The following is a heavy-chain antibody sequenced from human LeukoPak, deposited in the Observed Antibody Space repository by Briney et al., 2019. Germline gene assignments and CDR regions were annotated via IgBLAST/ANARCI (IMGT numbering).Heavy chain of an antibody. CDR3: AIGGYSGYDLRPH. CDR2: IWYDGSNK. J-gene: IGHJ4*02. V-gene: IGHV3-33*01. Sequence: GGSLRLSCAASGFTFSSYGMHWVRQAPGKGLEWVAVIWYDGSNKYYADSVKGRFTISRDNSKNTLYLQMNSLRAEDTAVYYCAIGGYSGYDLRPHWGQGTLVTVSS. CDR1: GFTFSSYG. D-gene: IGHD5-12*01.